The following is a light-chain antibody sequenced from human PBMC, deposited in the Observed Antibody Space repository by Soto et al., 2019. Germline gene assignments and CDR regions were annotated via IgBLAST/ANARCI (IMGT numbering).Light chain of an antibody. CDR1: QSVSSSY. J-gene: IGKJ1*01. CDR2: GAS. CDR3: QQRTA. V-gene: IGKV3D-20*02. Sequence: EIVLSLSPGTLSLSPGERATLSCRASQSVSSSYLAWYQQKPGQAPRLLIYGASSRATGISDRFSGSGSGTDFTLTISRLEPEDFAVYYCQQRTAFGQRSKAAIK.